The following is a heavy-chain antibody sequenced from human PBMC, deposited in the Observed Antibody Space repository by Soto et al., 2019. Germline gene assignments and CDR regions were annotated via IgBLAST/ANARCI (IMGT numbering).Heavy chain of an antibody. CDR3: AKVLEGDTELNAYFDY. D-gene: IGHD1-7*01. J-gene: IGHJ4*02. Sequence: GGSLRLSCAASGFTFDDYAMHWVRQAPGKGLEWVSGISWNSGSIGYADSVKGRFTISRDNAKNSLYLQMNSLRAEDTALYYCAKVLEGDTELNAYFDYWGQGTLVTVSS. CDR1: GFTFDDYA. CDR2: ISWNSGSI. V-gene: IGHV3-9*01.